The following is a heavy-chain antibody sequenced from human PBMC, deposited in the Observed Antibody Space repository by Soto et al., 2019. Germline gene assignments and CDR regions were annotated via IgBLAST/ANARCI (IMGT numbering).Heavy chain of an antibody. CDR2: ISETGSHT. Sequence: PXGSLILSCEAAGFTFTDYHMSWIRQAPGKGLDWVSLISETGSHTAYAESVKGRFTISRDNARPSVFLQMNSLRYDDTAVYFYARSLRETSPITVWGQGTTVTVSS. J-gene: IGHJ6*02. V-gene: IGHV3-11*06. CDR3: ARSLRETSPITV. D-gene: IGHD1-20*01. CDR1: GFTFTDYH.